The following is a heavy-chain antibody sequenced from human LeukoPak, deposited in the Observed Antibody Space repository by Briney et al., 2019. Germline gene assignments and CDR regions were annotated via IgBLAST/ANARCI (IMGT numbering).Heavy chain of an antibody. CDR2: IYYSGST. Sequence: SETLSLTCTVSGGSISSGGYYWSWIRQHPGKGLEWIGYIYYSGSTYYNPSLKSRVTISVDTSKNQFSLKLSSVTAADTAVYYCARFHPGGKDAFDIWGQGTMDTVSS. J-gene: IGHJ3*02. D-gene: IGHD4-23*01. V-gene: IGHV4-31*03. CDR3: ARFHPGGKDAFDI. CDR1: GGSISSGGYY.